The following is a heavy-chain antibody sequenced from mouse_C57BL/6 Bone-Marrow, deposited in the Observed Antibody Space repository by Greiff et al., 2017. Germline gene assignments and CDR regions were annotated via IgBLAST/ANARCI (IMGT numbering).Heavy chain of an antibody. CDR3: AIEPSFDSNSWYFDV. Sequence: DVKLVESGGGLVKPGGSLKLSCAASGFTFSSYAMSWVRQTPEKRLEWVATISDGGSYTYYPDNVKGRFTISRDNAKTNLFLLMSHLKSEDPAMYYCAIEPSFDSNSWYFDVWGTGTTVTVSS. V-gene: IGHV5-4*01. CDR2: ISDGGSYT. J-gene: IGHJ1*03. D-gene: IGHD2-5*01. CDR1: GFTFSSYA.